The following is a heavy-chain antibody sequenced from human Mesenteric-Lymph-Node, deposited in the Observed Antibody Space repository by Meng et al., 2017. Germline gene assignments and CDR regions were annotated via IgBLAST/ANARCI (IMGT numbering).Heavy chain of an antibody. CDR3: ARRQQLVRGFDP. Sequence: VQRVRCGAEGKKPGASVKVACKASGYTFTGYYMHWVRQAPGQGLEWMGRINPNSGGTNYAQKFQGRVTMTRDTSISTAYMELSRLRSDDTAVYYCARRQQLVRGFDPWGQGTLVTVSS. CDR1: GYTFTGYY. J-gene: IGHJ5*02. D-gene: IGHD6-13*01. CDR2: INPNSGGT. V-gene: IGHV1-2*06.